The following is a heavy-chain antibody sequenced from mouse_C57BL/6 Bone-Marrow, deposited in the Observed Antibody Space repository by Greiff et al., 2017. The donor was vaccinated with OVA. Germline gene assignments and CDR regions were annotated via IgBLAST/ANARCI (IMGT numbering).Heavy chain of an antibody. CDR1: GFTFSSYG. J-gene: IGHJ2*01. D-gene: IGHD3-2*02. CDR3: ARSGDRSGYVLIDY. Sequence: EVMLVESGGDLVKPGGSLKLSCAASGFTFSSYGMSWVRQTPDKRLEWVAPISSGGSYTYYPDSVKGRFTISRDNAKNTLLLQKSSRKSEDTTMYYCARSGDRSGYVLIDYWGQGTTLTVSS. CDR2: ISSGGSYT. V-gene: IGHV5-6*01.